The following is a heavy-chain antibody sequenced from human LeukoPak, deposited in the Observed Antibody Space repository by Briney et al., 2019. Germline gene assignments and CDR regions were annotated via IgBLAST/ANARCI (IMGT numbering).Heavy chain of an antibody. Sequence: GGSLRLSCAASGFTFNSYAMHWVRQAPGKGLEWVAVISYDGSNKYYADSVKGRFTISRDNSKNTLYLQMNSLRAEDTAVYYCARAPGYSGYDFYYGMDVWGQGTTVTVSS. J-gene: IGHJ6*02. V-gene: IGHV3-30*04. CDR1: GFTFNSYA. CDR2: ISYDGSNK. D-gene: IGHD5-12*01. CDR3: ARAPGYSGYDFYYGMDV.